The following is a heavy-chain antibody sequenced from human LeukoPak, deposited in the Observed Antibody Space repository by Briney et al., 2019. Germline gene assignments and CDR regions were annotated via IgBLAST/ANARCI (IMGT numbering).Heavy chain of an antibody. J-gene: IGHJ4*02. CDR2: IIPIFGTA. CDR1: GGTFSSYA. CDR3: ASGGVRGNSWYYSDY. D-gene: IGHD4-23*01. Sequence: EASVKVSCKASGGTFSSYAISWVRQAPGQGLEWMGGIIPIFGTANYAQKFQGRVTITADKSTSTAYMELSSLRSEDTAVYYCASGGVRGNSWYYSDYWGQGTLVTVSS. V-gene: IGHV1-69*06.